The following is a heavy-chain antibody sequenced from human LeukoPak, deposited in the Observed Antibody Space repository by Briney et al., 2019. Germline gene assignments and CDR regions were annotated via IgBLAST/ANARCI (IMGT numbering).Heavy chain of an antibody. V-gene: IGHV3-23*01. J-gene: IGHJ4*02. D-gene: IGHD3-16*01. Sequence: GGSLRLSCAASGFTFSSYAMSWVRQAPGKGLEWVSAISGSGGSTYYADSVKGRFTISRDNSRNTLFLQMNNLRADDTALYYCAGLIPRGPNNYWGQGTLVTVSS. CDR3: AGLIPRGPNNY. CDR1: GFTFSSYA. CDR2: ISGSGGST.